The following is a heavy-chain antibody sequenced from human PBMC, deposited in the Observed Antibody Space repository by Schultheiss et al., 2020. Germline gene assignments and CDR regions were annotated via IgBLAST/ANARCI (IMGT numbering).Heavy chain of an antibody. CDR3: ARELDG. J-gene: IGHJ4*02. CDR1: GFTFSSYA. D-gene: IGHD5-24*01. CDR2: ISYDGSNK. V-gene: IGHV3-30*04. Sequence: GGSLRLSCAASGFTFSSYAMHWVRQAPGKGLEWVAVISYDGSNKYYADSVKGRFTISRDNSKNTLYLQMNSLRAEDTAVYYCARELDGWGQGTLVTVSA.